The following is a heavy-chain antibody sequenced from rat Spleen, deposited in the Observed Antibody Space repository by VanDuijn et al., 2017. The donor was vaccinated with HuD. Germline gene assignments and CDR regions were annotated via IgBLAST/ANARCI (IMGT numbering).Heavy chain of an antibody. D-gene: IGHD1-5*01. CDR2: ISTGGGTT. CDR1: GFTFSNYD. V-gene: IGHV5-27*01. Sequence: EVQLVESGGGLVQPGRSMKLSCAVSGFTFSNYDMAWVRQAPTKGLEWVAYISTGGGTTYYRDSVKGRFTISRDDAKSTLYLQMDSLRSEDTATYYCTTGIQPRHWGQGVMVTVSS. CDR3: TTGIQPRH. J-gene: IGHJ2*01.